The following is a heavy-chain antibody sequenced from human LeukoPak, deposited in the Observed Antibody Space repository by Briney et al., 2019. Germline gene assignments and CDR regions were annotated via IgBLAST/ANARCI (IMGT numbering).Heavy chain of an antibody. D-gene: IGHD5-18*01. Sequence: PGGSLRLSCVGSGFTFSSHGMHWVRQAPGKGLERVAVIWYDGSHTYYAESVKGRFTISRDDSKSTLYLQMNSLRAEDTAIYYCARDPQHSMDVWGQGTTVTVSS. CDR1: GFTFSSHG. CDR3: ARDPQHSMDV. J-gene: IGHJ6*02. V-gene: IGHV3-33*01. CDR2: IWYDGSHT.